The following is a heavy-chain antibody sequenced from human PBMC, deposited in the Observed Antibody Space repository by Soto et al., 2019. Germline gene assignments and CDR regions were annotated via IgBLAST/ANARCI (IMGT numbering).Heavy chain of an antibody. CDR1: GATFNNHL. CDR2: IVPMYGTP. J-gene: IGHJ6*02. V-gene: IGHV1-69*13. D-gene: IGHD3-16*01. Sequence: SVKVSCKASGATFNNHLIAWVRQAPGQGLEWRGGIVPMYGTPHSAHKFQGRVSSTADESKSTVYMELTGLRRDDTATFYCARCIQLDYLRGLDVWGQGTTVTV. CDR3: ARCIQLDYLRGLDV.